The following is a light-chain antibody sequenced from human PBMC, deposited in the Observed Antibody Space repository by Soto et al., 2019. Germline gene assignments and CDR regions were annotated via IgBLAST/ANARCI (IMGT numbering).Light chain of an antibody. V-gene: IGKV3-20*01. CDR2: GAR. CDR3: QQDGFPTWN. Sequence: TPSPCLLSSVVVARVTLSCRSSQSVTIGYLAWFQQKPGQAPRLLIYGARTRATGVPDRFSASGSGTDFSLTISRLEPEDFAVYCCQQDGFPTWNFGEGTKVDI. CDR1: QSVTIGY. J-gene: IGKJ1*01.